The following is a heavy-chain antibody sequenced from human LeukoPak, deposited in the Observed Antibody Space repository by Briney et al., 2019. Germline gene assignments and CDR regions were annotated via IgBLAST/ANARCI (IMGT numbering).Heavy chain of an antibody. J-gene: IGHJ6*03. CDR1: GGTFSSYA. CDR3: ARGSSNLYYYYYYMDV. CDR2: IIPIFGTA. Sequence: ASVKVSCKASGGTFSSYAISWVRQAPGQGLEWMGGIIPIFGTANYAQKFQGRVTITADKSTSTAYMELSSLRSEDTAVYYCARGSSNLYYYYYYMDVWGKGTTVTVSS. V-gene: IGHV1-69*06. D-gene: IGHD6-6*01.